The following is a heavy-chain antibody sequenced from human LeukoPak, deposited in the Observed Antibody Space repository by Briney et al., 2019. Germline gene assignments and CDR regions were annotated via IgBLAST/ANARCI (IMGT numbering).Heavy chain of an antibody. CDR3: AKGDYGDYEYAFDI. D-gene: IGHD4-17*01. CDR1: GFIFSNFA. V-gene: IGHV3-23*01. J-gene: IGHJ3*02. CDR2: ISESGDKT. Sequence: GGSLRLSCAASGFIFSNFAISWVRQAPGKGLEWVSSISESGDKTYYADSVKGRFTISRDNSKNMLYLQMNSLRAEDTAVYYCAKGDYGDYEYAFDIWGQGTMVTVSS.